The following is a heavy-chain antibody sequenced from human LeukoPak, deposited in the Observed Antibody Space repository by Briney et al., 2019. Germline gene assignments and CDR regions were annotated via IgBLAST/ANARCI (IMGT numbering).Heavy chain of an antibody. V-gene: IGHV4-34*01. Sequence: SETLSLTCAVSGGSISSNAYSWSWIRQPPGKGLEWIGEINHSGSTNYNPSLKSRVTISVDTSKNQFSLKLSSVTAADTAVYYCARGIRITIFGVVITKYYFDYWGQGTLVTVSS. D-gene: IGHD3-3*01. CDR3: ARGIRITIFGVVITKYYFDY. CDR1: GGSISSNAYS. J-gene: IGHJ4*02. CDR2: INHSGST.